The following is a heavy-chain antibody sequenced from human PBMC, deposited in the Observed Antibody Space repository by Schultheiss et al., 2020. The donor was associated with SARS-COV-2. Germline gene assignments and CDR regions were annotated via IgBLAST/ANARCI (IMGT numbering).Heavy chain of an antibody. CDR3: ARGRIAARPFVYYYYYYMDV. D-gene: IGHD6-6*01. CDR1: GGSISSYY. Sequence: SETLSLTCTVSGGSISSYYWSWIRQPAGKGLEWIGRIYTSGSTNYNPSLKSRVTISVDTSKNQFSLKLSSVTAADTAVYYCARGRIAARPFVYYYYYYMDVWGKGTTVTVSS. V-gene: IGHV4-4*07. J-gene: IGHJ6*03. CDR2: IYTSGST.